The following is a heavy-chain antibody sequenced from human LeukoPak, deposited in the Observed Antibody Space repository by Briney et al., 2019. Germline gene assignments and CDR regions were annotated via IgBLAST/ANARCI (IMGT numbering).Heavy chain of an antibody. Sequence: SETLSLTCTVSGESISGFYCTWIRQPPGKGLEWIGYIYYSGSTNYNPSLKSRVTISVDTSKNQFSLKLSSVTAADTAVYYCARGVVIAPQTFDYWGQGTLVTVSS. CDR2: IYYSGST. D-gene: IGHD2-21*01. V-gene: IGHV4-59*01. J-gene: IGHJ4*02. CDR1: GESISGFY. CDR3: ARGVVIAPQTFDY.